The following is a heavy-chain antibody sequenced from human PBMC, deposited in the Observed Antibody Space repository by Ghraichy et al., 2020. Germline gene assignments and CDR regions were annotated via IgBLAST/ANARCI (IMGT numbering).Heavy chain of an antibody. CDR1: GGSFSGYY. Sequence: SETLSLTCAVYGGSFSGYYWSWIRQPPGKGLEWIGEINHCGSTNYNPSLKSRVTISVDTSKNQFSLKLSSVTAADTAVDYCARVTRGWTKKFDYWGQGTLVPVSS. D-gene: IGHD6-19*01. CDR3: ARVTRGWTKKFDY. V-gene: IGHV4-34*01. CDR2: INHCGST. J-gene: IGHJ4*02.